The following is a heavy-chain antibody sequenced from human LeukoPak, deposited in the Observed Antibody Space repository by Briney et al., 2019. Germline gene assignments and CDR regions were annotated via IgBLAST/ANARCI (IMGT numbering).Heavy chain of an antibody. CDR1: GFTFSSYG. Sequence: GGSLRLSCAASGFTFSSYGMHWVRQAPGKGLEWVSSISTSSTYIYYAVSVKGRFTISRDDAKNSLYLQMNSLRADDTAVYYCARDDGDYAHPVDYWGQGTLVTVSS. D-gene: IGHD4-17*01. J-gene: IGHJ4*02. V-gene: IGHV3-21*01. CDR3: ARDDGDYAHPVDY. CDR2: ISTSSTYI.